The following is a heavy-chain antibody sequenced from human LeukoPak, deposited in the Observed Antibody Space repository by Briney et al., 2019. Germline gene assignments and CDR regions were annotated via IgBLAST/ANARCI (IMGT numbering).Heavy chain of an antibody. CDR3: ARYFAGSGYYDF. Sequence: SETLSLTCTVSGGSMSNYYWTWIRQAAGKGPEWTGRIYSSGTTNYNPSLRSRVSMSIDMSKNQFSLKLSSVTAADTAVYYCARYFAGSGYYDFWGQGTLVTVSS. CDR2: IYSSGTT. J-gene: IGHJ4*02. V-gene: IGHV4-4*07. D-gene: IGHD3-22*01. CDR1: GGSMSNYY.